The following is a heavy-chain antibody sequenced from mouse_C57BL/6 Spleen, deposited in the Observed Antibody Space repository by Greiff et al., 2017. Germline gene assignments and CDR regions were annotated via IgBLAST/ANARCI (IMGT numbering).Heavy chain of an antibody. CDR2: ISSGGSYT. CDR3: ARRGIREYAMDY. Sequence: EVKVVESGGDLVKPGGSLKLSCAASGFTFSSYGMSWVRQTPDKRLAWVATISSGGSYTYYPDSVKGRFTISRDNAKNTLYLQMSSLKSEDTAMYYCARRGIREYAMDYWGQGTSVTVSS. J-gene: IGHJ4*01. D-gene: IGHD3-3*01. V-gene: IGHV5-6*02. CDR1: GFTFSSYG.